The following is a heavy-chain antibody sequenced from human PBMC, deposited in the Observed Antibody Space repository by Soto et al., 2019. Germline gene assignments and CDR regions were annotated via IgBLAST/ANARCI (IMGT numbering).Heavy chain of an antibody. J-gene: IGHJ4*02. Sequence: GGSLRLSCAASGFTFSDHYMDWVRQAPGKGLEWVGRIRNKANSYTTEYAASVKGRFTISRDDSKNSLYLQMNSLKTEDTAVYYCARVRNYYFDYWGQGTLVTVSS. CDR3: ARVRNYYFDY. D-gene: IGHD1-7*01. V-gene: IGHV3-72*01. CDR1: GFTFSDHY. CDR2: IRNKANSYTT.